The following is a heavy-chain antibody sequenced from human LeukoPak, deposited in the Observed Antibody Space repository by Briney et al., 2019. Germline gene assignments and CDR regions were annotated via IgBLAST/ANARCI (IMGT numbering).Heavy chain of an antibody. Sequence: KPGGSLRLSCAASGFTFSNAWMSWVRKAPGKGLEWVGRIKSKTDGGTTDYAAPVKGRFTISRDGSKNTLYLQLNSLKTEDTAVYYCTTDPNYYDSSGSNDYWGQGTLVTVSS. D-gene: IGHD3-22*01. CDR3: TTDPNYYDSSGSNDY. V-gene: IGHV3-15*01. J-gene: IGHJ4*02. CDR2: IKSKTDGGTT. CDR1: GFTFSNAW.